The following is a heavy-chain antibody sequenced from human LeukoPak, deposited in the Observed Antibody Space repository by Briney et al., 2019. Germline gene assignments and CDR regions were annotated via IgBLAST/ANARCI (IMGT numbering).Heavy chain of an antibody. Sequence: GGSLRLSCAASGFTFSSSAMSWVRQVPGKGLEWVSGISASGGSTYYADSVRGRFTTSRDNSKNTLYVQMNSLRDEDTAVYYCAKDQRWELPHYLDSWGQGTLVTVSS. V-gene: IGHV3-23*01. CDR2: ISASGGST. D-gene: IGHD1-26*01. CDR1: GFTFSSSA. J-gene: IGHJ4*02. CDR3: AKDQRWELPHYLDS.